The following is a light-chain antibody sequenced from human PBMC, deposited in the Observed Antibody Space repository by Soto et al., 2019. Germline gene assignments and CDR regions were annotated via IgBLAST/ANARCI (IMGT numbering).Light chain of an antibody. CDR2: DVT. Sequence: QSALTQPASVSGSPGQSITIPCTGTRSDVGGYNYVSWYQHHPGKAPKVMIYDVTNRPLGVANRFSGSKSDHTASLTISGLQAEDVADYYCSSYTSSSTVIFGGGTQVTVL. CDR3: SSYTSSSTVI. V-gene: IGLV2-14*03. J-gene: IGLJ2*01. CDR1: RSDVGGYNY.